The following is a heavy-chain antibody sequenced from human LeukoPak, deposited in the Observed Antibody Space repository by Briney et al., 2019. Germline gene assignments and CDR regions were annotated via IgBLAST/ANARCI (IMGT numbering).Heavy chain of an antibody. CDR2: IYPGDSDT. CDR1: GYSFTNYW. D-gene: IGHD2-15*01. V-gene: IGHV5-51*01. J-gene: IGHJ4*02. Sequence: GESLKISCKGSGYSFTNYWIGWVRQMPGKGLEWMGIIYPGDSDTRYSPSFQGQVTISAHKSISTAYLQGSSLKASDTAMYYCALNPRGYCSGGRCYIRYWGQGTLVTVSS. CDR3: ALNPRGYCSGGRCYIRY.